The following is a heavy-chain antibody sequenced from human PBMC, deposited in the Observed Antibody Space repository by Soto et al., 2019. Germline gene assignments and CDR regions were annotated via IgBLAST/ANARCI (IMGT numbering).Heavy chain of an antibody. J-gene: IGHJ6*02. Sequence: GGSLRLSCAASGFTFSTYWMSWVRQAPGKGLEWVANIKPDGSEKWYVDSVKGRFTISRDNAKNSLYLQMNSLRDEDTAVYYCARPGSGSYSGMDVWGQGTTVTVSS. D-gene: IGHD3-10*01. V-gene: IGHV3-7*02. CDR2: IKPDGSEK. CDR3: ARPGSGSYSGMDV. CDR1: GFTFSTYW.